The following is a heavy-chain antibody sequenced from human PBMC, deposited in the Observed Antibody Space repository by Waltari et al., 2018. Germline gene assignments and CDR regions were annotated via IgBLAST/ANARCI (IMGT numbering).Heavy chain of an antibody. V-gene: IGHV3-21*01. CDR2: ISSSSSYI. CDR3: ARVRAVAAAYYYYYMDV. J-gene: IGHJ6*03. D-gene: IGHD6-19*01. Sequence: GKGLEWVSSISSSSSYIYYADSVKGRFTISRDNAKNSLYLQMNSLRAEDTAVYYCARVRAVAAAYYYYYMDVWGKGTTVTVSS.